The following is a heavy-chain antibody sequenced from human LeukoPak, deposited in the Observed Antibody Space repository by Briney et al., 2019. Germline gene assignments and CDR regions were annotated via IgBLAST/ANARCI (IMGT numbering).Heavy chain of an antibody. CDR2: IYPGDSDT. V-gene: IGHV5-51*01. Sequence: GESLKISCKGSGYSFTSYWIGWVRQMPGKGLEWMGIIYPGDSDTRYSPSLQGQVTISADKSISTAYLQWSSLKASDTAMYYCARRCGGDCYNYYYGMDVWGQGTTVTVSS. D-gene: IGHD2-21*02. CDR3: ARRCGGDCYNYYYGMDV. J-gene: IGHJ6*02. CDR1: GYSFTSYW.